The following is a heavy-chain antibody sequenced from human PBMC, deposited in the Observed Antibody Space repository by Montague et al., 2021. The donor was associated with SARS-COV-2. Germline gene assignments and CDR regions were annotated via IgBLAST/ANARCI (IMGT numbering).Heavy chain of an antibody. D-gene: IGHD6-6*01. CDR3: AKDLVLRAARPDALDV. J-gene: IGHJ3*01. Sequence: SLRLSCAASGFTFSSYSVNWVRQAPGKGLEWISYISSSTNIMYYADSVKGRFTISRDNARNSLYLQTNSLRVDDTAVYYCAKDLVLRAARPDALDVWGQGTVVTVSS. CDR1: GFTFSSYS. CDR2: ISSSTNIM. V-gene: IGHV3-48*04.